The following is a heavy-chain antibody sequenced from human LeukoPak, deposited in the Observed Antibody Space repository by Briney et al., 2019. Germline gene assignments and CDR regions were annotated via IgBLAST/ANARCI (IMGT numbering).Heavy chain of an antibody. CDR2: ISSAGGYI. Sequence: PGGSLRLSCAASGFTFSSYTLTWVRQAPGKGLDGFSSISSAGGYIYYADSVKGRFTISRDNAKNSLYLQMNSLRAVDTAVYYCAREIVSSNSFDNWGQGTLVTVSS. J-gene: IGHJ4*02. CDR1: GFTFSSYT. D-gene: IGHD2-2*01. V-gene: IGHV3-21*01. CDR3: AREIVSSNSFDN.